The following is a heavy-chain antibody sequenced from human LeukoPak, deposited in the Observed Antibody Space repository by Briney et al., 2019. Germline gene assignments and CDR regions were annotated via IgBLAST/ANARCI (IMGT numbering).Heavy chain of an antibody. J-gene: IGHJ4*02. CDR2: INPNSGVT. V-gene: IGHV1-2*06. CDR3: ARGYSTSYFDF. D-gene: IGHD5-12*01. CDR1: GYTLTDYC. Sequence: GASVKVSCKASGYTLTDYCINWVRQAPGQGLEWMGRINPNSGVTHSAQTFQGRVTLTRVTSINTAYLELSSLRPDDTAVYFCARGYSTSYFDFWGQGSLVTVSS.